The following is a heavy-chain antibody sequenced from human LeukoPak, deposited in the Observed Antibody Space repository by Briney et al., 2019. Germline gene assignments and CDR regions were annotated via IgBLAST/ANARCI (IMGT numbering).Heavy chain of an antibody. CDR2: ISSSDSRI. V-gene: IGHV3-11*01. CDR3: ARYNAGQPFDY. J-gene: IGHJ4*02. D-gene: IGHD5-24*01. Sequence: GGSLRLSCAASGFPFSDYDMSWIRQAPGKGLEWVSYISSSDSRIYYADSVKDRFTISRDNTKNSLYLQMHSLIVEDTAVYYCARYNAGQPFDYWGQGTLVTVSS. CDR1: GFPFSDYD.